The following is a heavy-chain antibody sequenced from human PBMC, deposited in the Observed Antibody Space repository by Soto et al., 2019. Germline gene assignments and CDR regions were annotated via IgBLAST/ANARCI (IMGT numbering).Heavy chain of an antibody. D-gene: IGHD6-13*01. CDR1: GFTFSAFA. V-gene: IGHV3-23*01. CDR2: ISEGGGTP. J-gene: IGHJ4*02. Sequence: EVQLLESGGGLEQPGGSLRLSCAASGFTFSAFAMSWVRQAPGKGLEWVSTISEGGGTPCYADSVKGRFTISRDNSQNTLHLQMTTLRAEDTAVYFCAKRSRYYFDSWGQGSLVTVSS. CDR3: AKRSRYYFDS.